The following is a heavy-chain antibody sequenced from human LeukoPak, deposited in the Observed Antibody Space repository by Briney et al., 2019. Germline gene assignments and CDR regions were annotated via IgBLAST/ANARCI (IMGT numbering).Heavy chain of an antibody. J-gene: IGHJ4*02. Sequence: SETLSLTCTASGVSISGTTFYWVWIRQPPGKGLEWVGSTLYSGSTYYNPSLKSRVTISVETSKNQFSLKVSSVTGEDKAVYYCARSNSVAGTIWGQGTLVSVCS. V-gene: IGHV4-39*01. CDR1: GVSISGTTFY. CDR2: TLYSGST. CDR3: ARSNSVAGTI. D-gene: IGHD6-19*01.